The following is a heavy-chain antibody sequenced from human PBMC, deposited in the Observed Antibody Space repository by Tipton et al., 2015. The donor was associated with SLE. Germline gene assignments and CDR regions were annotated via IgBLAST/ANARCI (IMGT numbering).Heavy chain of an antibody. CDR3: ARARSGVGSGFDI. CDR2: LNSDETST. J-gene: IGHJ3*02. CDR1: GFTFSSYA. V-gene: IGHV3-74*01. D-gene: IGHD3-10*01. Sequence: SLRLSCAASGFTFSSYAMTWVRQAPGKGLVWVSRLNSDETSTGYADFVKGRFTISRDNGKNTAYLQMNSLRAEDTAVYYCARARSGVGSGFDIWGRGTKVTVSS.